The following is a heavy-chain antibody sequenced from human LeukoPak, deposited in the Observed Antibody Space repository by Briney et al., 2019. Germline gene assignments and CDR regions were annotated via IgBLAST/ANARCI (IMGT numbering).Heavy chain of an antibody. D-gene: IGHD6-19*01. CDR3: AKADKWLVPAS. CDR2: INSDGSTT. J-gene: IGHJ5*02. V-gene: IGHV3-74*01. Sequence: GGPLRLSCAASGFTFSSYWMYWVRQAPGKGLVWVSRINSDGSTTSYADSVKGRFTISRDNAKNTLYLQMNSLRAEDTAVYYCAKADKWLVPASWGQGTLVTVSS. CDR1: GFTFSSYW.